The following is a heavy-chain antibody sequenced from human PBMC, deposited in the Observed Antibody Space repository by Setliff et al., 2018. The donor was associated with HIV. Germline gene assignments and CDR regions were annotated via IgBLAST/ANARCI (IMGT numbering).Heavy chain of an antibody. CDR2: MSTYNGYT. V-gene: IGHV1-18*01. CDR1: GYTFTSYD. D-gene: IGHD6-6*01. J-gene: IGHJ4*02. CDR3: ARDDDYISSSSLGY. Sequence: VASVKVSCKASGYTFTSYDISWVRQAPGQGLEWMGWMSTYNGYTNYAQKLQGRVTMTTDTSTSTAYIELRSLRSDDTAVYYCARDDDYISSSSLGYWGQGTLVTVS.